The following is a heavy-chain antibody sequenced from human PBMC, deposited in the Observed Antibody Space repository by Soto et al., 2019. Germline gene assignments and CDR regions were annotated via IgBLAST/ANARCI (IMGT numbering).Heavy chain of an antibody. CDR3: ARVSRSISPDY. D-gene: IGHD3-3*01. CDR1: GYTFTSYG. CDR2: ISAYNGNT. J-gene: IGHJ4*02. V-gene: IGHV1-18*01. Sequence: ASVKVSCKASGYTFTSYGISWVRQAPGQGLEWMGWISAYNGNTNYAQKFQGRVTMTTDTSTSTAYMDLRSLRSDDTAVYYCARVSRSISPDYWGQGTRVTVSS.